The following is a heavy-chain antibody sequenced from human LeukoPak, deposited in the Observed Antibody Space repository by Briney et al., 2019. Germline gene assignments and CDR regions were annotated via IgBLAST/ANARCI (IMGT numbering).Heavy chain of an antibody. CDR2: LHSDGSST. CDR1: GLTFSSYS. Sequence: GGSLRLSCAASGLTFSSYSVFCVRQAPGKGLVWVSRLHSDGSSTAYADSVKGRFTISRDNAKNTLYLQMNTLRAEDTAVYYCAIRTGYTDGDDYWGQGTLVTVSS. CDR3: AIRTGYTDGDDY. J-gene: IGHJ4*02. D-gene: IGHD5-18*01. V-gene: IGHV3-74*03.